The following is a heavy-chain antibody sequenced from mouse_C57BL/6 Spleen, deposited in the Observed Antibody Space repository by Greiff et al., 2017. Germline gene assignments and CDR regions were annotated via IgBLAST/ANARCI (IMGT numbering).Heavy chain of an antibody. CDR3: ARKGGRGYAMDY. J-gene: IGHJ4*01. V-gene: IGHV2-2*01. Sequence: QVQLKESGPGLVQPSQSLSITCTVSGFSLTSYGVHWVRQSPGKGLEWLGVIWSGGSPDYNAAFISRLSISKDNSKGQVFFKMNSLQADDTAIYYCARKGGRGYAMDYWGQGTSVTVSS. CDR2: IWSGGSP. CDR1: GFSLTSYG.